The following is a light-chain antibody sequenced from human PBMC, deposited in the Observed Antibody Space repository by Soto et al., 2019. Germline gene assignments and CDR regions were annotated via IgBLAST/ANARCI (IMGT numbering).Light chain of an antibody. Sequence: QSALTQPASVSGSPGQSITISCTGTSSDVGGYKYVSWYQQHPGKAPKLMIYDVSNRPSGVSNRFSGSKSGNTSSLTISGLQAEDEDDYYCSSYTSSSSFYVFGTGTKLTVL. CDR3: SSYTSSSSFYV. CDR1: SSDVGGYKY. CDR2: DVS. V-gene: IGLV2-14*01. J-gene: IGLJ1*01.